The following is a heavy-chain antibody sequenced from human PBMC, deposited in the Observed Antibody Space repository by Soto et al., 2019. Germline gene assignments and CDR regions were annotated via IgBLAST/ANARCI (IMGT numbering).Heavy chain of an antibody. D-gene: IGHD6-13*01. J-gene: IGHJ6*02. Sequence: SVKVSCKASGGTFSSYAISWVRQAPGQGLEWMGGIIPIFGTANYAQKFQGRVTITADESTSTAYMELSSLRSEDTAVYYCARDRPGYSSSWYRSDYYYGMDVWGQGTTVTVSS. CDR2: IIPIFGTA. V-gene: IGHV1-69*13. CDR3: ARDRPGYSSSWYRSDYYYGMDV. CDR1: GGTFSSYA.